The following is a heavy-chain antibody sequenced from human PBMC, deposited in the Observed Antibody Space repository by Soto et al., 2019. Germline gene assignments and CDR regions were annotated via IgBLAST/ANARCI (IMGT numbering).Heavy chain of an antibody. CDR2: ISAYNGNT. D-gene: IGHD3-3*01. Sequence: ASVKVSCKASGYTFTSYGISWVRQAPGQGLEWMGWISAYNGNTNYAQKLQGRVTMTTDTSTSTACMELRSLRSDDTAVYYCARAHELNTTFGVPYGMDVWGQGTPVTVSS. V-gene: IGHV1-18*01. J-gene: IGHJ6*02. CDR1: GYTFTSYG. CDR3: ARAHELNTTFGVPYGMDV.